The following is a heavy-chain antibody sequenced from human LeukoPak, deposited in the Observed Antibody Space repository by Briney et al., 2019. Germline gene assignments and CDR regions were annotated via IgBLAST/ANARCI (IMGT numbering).Heavy chain of an antibody. CDR3: ARGKHLGYCSGGSCYAVYDY. Sequence: GGSLRLSCAASGFTFSSYSMNWVRQAPGKGLEWVSSISSSSSYIYYADSVKGRFTISRDNAKNSLYLQMNSLRAEDTAVYYCARGKHLGYCSGGSCYAVYDYWGQGTLVTVSS. J-gene: IGHJ4*02. D-gene: IGHD2-15*01. V-gene: IGHV3-21*01. CDR2: ISSSSSYI. CDR1: GFTFSSYS.